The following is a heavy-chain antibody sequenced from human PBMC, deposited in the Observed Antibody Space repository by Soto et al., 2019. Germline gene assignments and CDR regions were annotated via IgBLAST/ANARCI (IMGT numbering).Heavy chain of an antibody. CDR3: ARCGRYGSGSYYNYLGSDP. V-gene: IGHV4-39*01. CDR1: GGSISSSSYY. J-gene: IGHJ5*02. CDR2: IYYSGST. D-gene: IGHD3-10*01. Sequence: SETLSLTCTVSGGSISSSSYYWGWIRQPPGKGLEWIGSIYYSGSTYYNPSLKSRVTISVDTSKNQFSLKLSSVTAADTAVYYCARCGRYGSGSYYNYLGSDPWGQGTLVTVSS.